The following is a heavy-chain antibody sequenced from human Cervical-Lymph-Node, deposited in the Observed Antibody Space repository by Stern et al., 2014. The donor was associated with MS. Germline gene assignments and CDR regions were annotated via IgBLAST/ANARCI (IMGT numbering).Heavy chain of an antibody. Sequence: VQLVESGAEVKKPGSSVKVSCKASGGTFSSYAISWVRQAPGQGLEWLGGIIPIFGTANYAQKFQGRVTITADESTSTAYMELSSLRSEDTAVYYCARGRKQWPDWGYFDYWGQGTLVTVSS. J-gene: IGHJ4*02. D-gene: IGHD6-19*01. CDR1: GGTFSSYA. CDR2: IIPIFGTA. CDR3: ARGRKQWPDWGYFDY. V-gene: IGHV1-69*01.